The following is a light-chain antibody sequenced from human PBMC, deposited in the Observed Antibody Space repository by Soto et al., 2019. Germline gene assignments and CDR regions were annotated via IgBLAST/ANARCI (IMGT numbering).Light chain of an antibody. J-gene: IGKJ2*01. CDR3: QQYNDSFRYT. V-gene: IGKV1-5*01. CDR2: DAS. CDR1: QSISSW. Sequence: DIQMTQSPSSLSASVGDRVTITCRASQSISSWLAWYQQKPGKAPKLLIYDASSLESGVPSRFSGSGSGTEFTLTISSLQPDDFATYYCQQYNDSFRYTFGQATKLEIK.